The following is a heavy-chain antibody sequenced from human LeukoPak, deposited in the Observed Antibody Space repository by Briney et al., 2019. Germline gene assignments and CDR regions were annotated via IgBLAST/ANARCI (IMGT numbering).Heavy chain of an antibody. Sequence: ASETLSLTCTVSGGSIRSSSYYWGWIRQPPGKGLEWTGYIYYSGSTNYNPSLKSRVTISVDTSKNQFSLKLTSVTAADTAVYYCARTTEGGYTYGYFYYYYMDVWGKGTTVTISS. J-gene: IGHJ6*03. CDR3: ARTTEGGYTYGYFYYYYMDV. CDR2: IYYSGST. D-gene: IGHD5-18*01. V-gene: IGHV4-61*05. CDR1: GGSIRSSSYY.